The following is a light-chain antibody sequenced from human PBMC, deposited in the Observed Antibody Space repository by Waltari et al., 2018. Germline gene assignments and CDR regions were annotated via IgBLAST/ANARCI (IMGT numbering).Light chain of an antibody. Sequence: QSALTQPASVSGSPGQSITISCTGTSSDVGSYDLVSWYQQHPGKAPTPMIYEVNKRPSGVSHRFSGSRAGNTASLTISGLQAEDEADYHCCSYAGNCTVVFGGGTKLTVL. CDR2: EVN. CDR1: SSDVGSYDL. V-gene: IGLV2-23*02. CDR3: CSYAGNCTVV. J-gene: IGLJ2*01.